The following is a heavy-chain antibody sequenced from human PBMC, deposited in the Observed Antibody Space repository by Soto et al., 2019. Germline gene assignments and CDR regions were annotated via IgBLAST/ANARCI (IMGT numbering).Heavy chain of an antibody. CDR2: ISYDGGTK. D-gene: IGHD2-21*02. J-gene: IGHJ5*02. Sequence: QVQVVESGGGVVQPGGSLRLSCAAFGFTFNNYALHWVRQAPGKGLEWVAVISYDGGTKYYTDSVKGRFTISRDNSKNTLFLQMNSLRAEDTAVYYCARGGVTPWGSLDHWGQGTLVTVSS. V-gene: IGHV3-30-3*01. CDR3: ARGGVTPWGSLDH. CDR1: GFTFNNYA.